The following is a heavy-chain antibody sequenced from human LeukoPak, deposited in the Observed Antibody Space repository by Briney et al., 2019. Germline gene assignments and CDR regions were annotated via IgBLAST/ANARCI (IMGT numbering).Heavy chain of an antibody. CDR2: IYYSWST. J-gene: IGHJ4*02. V-gene: IGHV4-59*01. CDR3: ARLYSSSHAFSY. Sequence: SETLSLTCTVSGGSISSYYWSWIRQPPGKGLEWIGYIYYSWSTNYNPSLKSRVTISVDTSKNQFSLKLSSVTAADTAVYYCARLYSSSHAFSYWGQGTLVTVSS. CDR1: GGSISSYY. D-gene: IGHD6-13*01.